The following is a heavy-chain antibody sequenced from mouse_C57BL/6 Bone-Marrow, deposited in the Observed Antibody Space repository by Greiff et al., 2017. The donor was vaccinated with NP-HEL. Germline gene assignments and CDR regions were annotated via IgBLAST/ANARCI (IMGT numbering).Heavy chain of an antibody. CDR3: ARGPYYYGSSY. D-gene: IGHD1-1*01. CDR2: IDPSDSYT. Sequence: QVQLQQPGAELVKPGASVKLSCKASGYTFTSYWMQWVKQRPGQGLEWIGEIDPSDSYTNYNQKFKGKATLTVDTSSSTAYLQLISLTSEDSAVYYCARGPYYYGSSYWGQGTTLTVS. CDR1: GYTFTSYW. V-gene: IGHV1-50*01. J-gene: IGHJ2*01.